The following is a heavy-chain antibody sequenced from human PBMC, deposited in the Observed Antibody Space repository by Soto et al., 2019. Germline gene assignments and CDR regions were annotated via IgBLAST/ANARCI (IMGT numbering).Heavy chain of an antibody. CDR3: ARARITMIVVVIDY. V-gene: IGHV3-21*01. J-gene: IGHJ4*02. CDR2: ISSSSSYI. Sequence: EVQLVESGGGLVKPGGSLRLSCAASGFTFSSYSMNWVRQAPGKGLEWVSSISSSSSYIYYADSVKGRFTISRDNAKNSLYLPMNSLRAEDTAGYYCARARITMIVVVIDYWGQGTLVTVSS. D-gene: IGHD3-22*01. CDR1: GFTFSSYS.